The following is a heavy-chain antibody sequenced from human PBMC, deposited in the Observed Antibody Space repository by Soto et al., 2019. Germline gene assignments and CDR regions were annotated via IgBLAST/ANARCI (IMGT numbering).Heavy chain of an antibody. CDR3: ARVSEGRGWYSSSWYEKLAYYYYGMDV. Sequence: QVQLVQSGAEVKKPGASVKVSCKASGYTFTSYGISWVRQAPGQGLEWMGWISAYNGNTNYAQKLQGRVTMTTDTSTSTAYMELRSRRSDDTAVYYCARVSEGRGWYSSSWYEKLAYYYYGMDVWGQGTTVTVSS. D-gene: IGHD6-13*01. J-gene: IGHJ6*02. CDR1: GYTFTSYG. CDR2: ISAYNGNT. V-gene: IGHV1-18*01.